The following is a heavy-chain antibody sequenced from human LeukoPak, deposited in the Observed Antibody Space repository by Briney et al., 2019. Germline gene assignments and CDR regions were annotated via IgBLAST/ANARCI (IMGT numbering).Heavy chain of an antibody. CDR2: IIAIFGTA. CDR1: GGTFSSYA. D-gene: IGHD1-26*01. CDR3: ARQWELGGTSDY. J-gene: IGHJ4*02. Sequence: SVKVSCKASGGTFSSYAISWVRQAPGQGLECMGGIIAIFGTANYAQKFQGRVTITPDESTSTAYMELSSLRSEDTAVYYCARQWELGGTSDYWGQGTLVTVSS. V-gene: IGHV1-69*13.